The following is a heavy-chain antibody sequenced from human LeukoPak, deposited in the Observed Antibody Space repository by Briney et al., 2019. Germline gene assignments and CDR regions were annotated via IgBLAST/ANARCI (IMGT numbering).Heavy chain of an antibody. CDR3: ARDDSYGYSFDY. CDR2: ITSSDSTI. CDR1: GFIFSSFS. J-gene: IGHJ4*02. D-gene: IGHD5-18*01. V-gene: IGHV3-48*01. Sequence: GGSLRLSCAASGFIFSSFSMNWVRQAPGKGLEWISYITSSDSTIYYADSVKGRFTISRDNAKNSLYLQMNSLRAEDTAVYYCARDDSYGYSFDYWGQGTLVTVSS.